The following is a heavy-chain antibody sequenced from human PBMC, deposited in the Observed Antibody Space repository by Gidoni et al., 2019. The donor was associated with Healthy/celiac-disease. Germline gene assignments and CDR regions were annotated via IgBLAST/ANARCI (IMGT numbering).Heavy chain of an antibody. J-gene: IGHJ4*02. CDR1: GFSLSTSGVG. Sequence: QITLKESGPTLVKPTQTLTLTRTFSGFSLSTSGVGVGLIRQPPGKALEWLALIYWNDDKRYSPSLKSRLTITKDTSKNQVVLTMTNMDPVDTATYYCAQGGLHDSSGYYFDYWGQGTLVTVSS. CDR2: IYWNDDK. V-gene: IGHV2-5*01. D-gene: IGHD3-22*01. CDR3: AQGGLHDSSGYYFDY.